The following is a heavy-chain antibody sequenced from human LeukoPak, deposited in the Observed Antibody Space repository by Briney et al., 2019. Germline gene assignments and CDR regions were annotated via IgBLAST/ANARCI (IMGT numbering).Heavy chain of an antibody. Sequence: ASVKVSCKASGYTFTGYYMHWVRQAPGQGLEWMGWINPNSGGTNYAQKFQGRVTMTRDTSISTAYMELSRLRSDDTAVYYCARGDPYYDILTGYLGYWGQGTLVTVSS. J-gene: IGHJ4*02. D-gene: IGHD3-9*01. CDR3: ARGDPYYDILTGYLGY. CDR1: GYTFTGYY. V-gene: IGHV1-2*02. CDR2: INPNSGGT.